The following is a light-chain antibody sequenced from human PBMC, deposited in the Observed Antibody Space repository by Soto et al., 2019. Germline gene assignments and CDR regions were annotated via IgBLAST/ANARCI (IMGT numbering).Light chain of an antibody. CDR1: SSDIGGYNY. CDR3: SSYAGSNNL. CDR2: EVT. V-gene: IGLV2-8*01. J-gene: IGLJ2*01. Sequence: QSALTQPPSASGSPGQSVTISCTGNSSDIGGYNYVSWYQQHPGKAPKLMIYEVTKRPSGVPDRFSGSKSGNTASLTVSGLQAEDEADYFCSSYAGSNNLFGGGTKLTVL.